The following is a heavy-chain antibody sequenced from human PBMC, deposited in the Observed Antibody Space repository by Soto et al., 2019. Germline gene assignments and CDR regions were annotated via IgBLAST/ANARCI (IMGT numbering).Heavy chain of an antibody. V-gene: IGHV2-26*01. CDR1: GFSLSNARMG. CDR2: IFSNDEK. CDR3: ARITYYYDSSGPIDY. Sequence: SGPTLGNATETLTLNCSVSGFSLSNARMGVSWIRQPPGKALEWLAHIFSNDEKSYSTSLKSRLTISKDTSKSQVVLTMTNMDPVDTATYYCARITYYYDSSGPIDYWGQGTLVTVSS. D-gene: IGHD3-22*01. J-gene: IGHJ4*02.